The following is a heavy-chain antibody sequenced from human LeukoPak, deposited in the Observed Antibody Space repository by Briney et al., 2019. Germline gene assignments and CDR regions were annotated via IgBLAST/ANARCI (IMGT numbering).Heavy chain of an antibody. CDR3: ARDGSGGSSAALDY. V-gene: IGHV4-59*01. Sequence: SETLSLTCTVSGGSISSYYWSWIRQPPGKGLEWIGYIYYSGSTNYNPSLKSRVTISVDTSKNQFSLKLSFVTAADTAVYYCARDGSGGSSAALDYWGQGTLVTVSS. D-gene: IGHD6-6*01. CDR1: GGSISSYY. CDR2: IYYSGST. J-gene: IGHJ4*02.